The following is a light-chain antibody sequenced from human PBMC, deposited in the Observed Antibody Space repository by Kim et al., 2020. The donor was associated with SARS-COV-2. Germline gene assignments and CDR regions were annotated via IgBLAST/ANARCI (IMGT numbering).Light chain of an antibody. J-gene: IGKJ1*01. CDR2: KTS. V-gene: IGKV2-24*01. CDR1: QSLEHSDGNTY. CDR3: MQATQFPRT. Sequence: EIVMTQTPLPSPVTLGQAASISCRSSQSLEHSDGNTYLSWLHQRPGQPPRLLIYKTSNRFSGVPDRFTGSGAGTDFTLKINRVEAEDVGVYYFMQATQFPRTFGQGTKVDIK.